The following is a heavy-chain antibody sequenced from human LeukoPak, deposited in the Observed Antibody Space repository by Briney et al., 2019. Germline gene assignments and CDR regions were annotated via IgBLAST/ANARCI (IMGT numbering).Heavy chain of an antibody. V-gene: IGHV3-7*01. CDR1: GFTFSDYW. CDR3: ARGWNYAFRFGY. J-gene: IGHJ4*02. Sequence: GGPLRLSCAASGFTFSDYWMTWVRQAPGKGLEWVAHIKQDGSESYYGDSVKGRFTISRDNAKNLVYLQMNSLGAEDTAIYYCARGWNYAFRFGYWGQGTLVTVSS. D-gene: IGHD1-7*01. CDR2: IKQDGSES.